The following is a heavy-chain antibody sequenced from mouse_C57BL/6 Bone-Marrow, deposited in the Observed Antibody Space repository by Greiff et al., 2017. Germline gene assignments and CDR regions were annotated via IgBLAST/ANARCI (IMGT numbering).Heavy chain of an antibody. D-gene: IGHD1-1*01. CDR1: GYTFTSYW. V-gene: IGHV1-50*01. Sequence: VQLQQPGAELVKPGASVKLSCKASGYTFTSYWMQWVKQRPGQGLEWIGEIDPSDSYTNYNQKFKGKATLTVDTSSSTAYMQLSSLTSEDSAVYYCARVDYGSSPRYYAMDYWGQGTSVTVSS. J-gene: IGHJ4*01. CDR3: ARVDYGSSPRYYAMDY. CDR2: IDPSDSYT.